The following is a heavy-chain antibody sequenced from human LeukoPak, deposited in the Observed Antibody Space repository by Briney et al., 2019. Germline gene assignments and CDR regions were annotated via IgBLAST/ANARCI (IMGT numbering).Heavy chain of an antibody. CDR1: GGSIGNYY. J-gene: IGHJ4*02. V-gene: IGHV4-59*01. CDR2: IYYSGSS. CDR3: ARLSRGSSAGFDY. Sequence: SETLSLTCAVSGGSIGNYYWNWIRQPPGKRLEWIGYIYYSGSSNYNPSLKSRVTISVDTSKNQFSLKVNSVTAADTAVYFCARLSRGSSAGFDYWGQGILVTVSS. D-gene: IGHD6-6*01.